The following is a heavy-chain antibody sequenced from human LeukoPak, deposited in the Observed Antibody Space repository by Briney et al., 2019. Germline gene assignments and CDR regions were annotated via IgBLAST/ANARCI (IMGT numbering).Heavy chain of an antibody. CDR1: GFTFGSYA. Sequence: PGGSLRLSCAASGFTFGSYAMRWVRLAPGKGLEWVSTISSSGAGTYYPDSVKGRFTTSRDNSKNTVYLQMNSLRAEDTAVYYCAKDSGKSGWYVDNWGQGTLVSVSS. CDR2: ISSSGAGT. CDR3: AKDSGKSGWYVDN. J-gene: IGHJ4*02. V-gene: IGHV3-23*01. D-gene: IGHD6-19*01.